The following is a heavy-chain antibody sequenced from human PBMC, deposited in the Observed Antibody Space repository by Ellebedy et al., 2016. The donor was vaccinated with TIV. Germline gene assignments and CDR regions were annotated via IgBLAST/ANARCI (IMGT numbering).Heavy chain of an antibody. CDR2: IDGSGGLI. Sequence: PGGSLRLSCAASEFTFSDYHMSWVRQAQGKGWEGVSYIDGSGGLIKYADTLKGRFPISRDNAKNPLYLQMNCLRAEDTAVYYCAGVSSGSYKTDFDYWGQGILVTVSS. CDR3: AGVSSGSYKTDFDY. J-gene: IGHJ4*02. CDR1: EFTFSDYH. V-gene: IGHV3-11*06. D-gene: IGHD1-26*01.